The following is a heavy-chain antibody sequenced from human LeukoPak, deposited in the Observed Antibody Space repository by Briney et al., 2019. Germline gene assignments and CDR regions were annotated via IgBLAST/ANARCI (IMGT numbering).Heavy chain of an antibody. CDR2: IYYSGST. CDR3: ARTALNYDFWSGYYGNWFDP. Sequence: SETLSLTCTVSGGSISSSSYYWGWIRQPPGKGLEWIGSIYYSGSTYYNLSLKSRVTISVDTSKNQFSLKLSSVTAADTAVYYCARTALNYDFWSGYYGNWFDPWGQGTLVTVSS. D-gene: IGHD3-3*01. J-gene: IGHJ5*02. CDR1: GGSISSSSYY. V-gene: IGHV4-39*07.